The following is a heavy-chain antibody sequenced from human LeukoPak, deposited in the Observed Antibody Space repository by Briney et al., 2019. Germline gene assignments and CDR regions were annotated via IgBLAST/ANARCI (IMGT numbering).Heavy chain of an antibody. D-gene: IGHD6-19*01. CDR3: ARVVAVAGTRFDY. CDR2: IYVSGST. V-gene: IGHV4-4*07. J-gene: IGHJ4*02. CDR1: GDSITNYY. Sequence: SETLSLTFIVSGDSITNYYWTWIRQPAGKALEWIGRIYVSGSTNYNPSLKSRVTMSLDTSKNQFSLKLSSVTAADTAVYYCARVVAVAGTRFDYWGQGTLVTVSS.